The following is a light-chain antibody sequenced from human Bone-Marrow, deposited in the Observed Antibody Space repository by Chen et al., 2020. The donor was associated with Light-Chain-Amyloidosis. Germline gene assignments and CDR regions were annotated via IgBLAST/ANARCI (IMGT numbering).Light chain of an antibody. CDR1: DLPTKY. CDR2: RDT. CDR3: QSADSSGTYEVI. J-gene: IGLJ2*01. V-gene: IGLV3-25*03. Sequence: SYELSQPPSVSVSPGQTARFTCSGDDLPTKYAYCYQQKPGQAPVLVIHRDTERPSGISERFSGSSSGTTATLTISGVQAEDEADYHGQSADSSGTYEVIFGGGTKLTVL.